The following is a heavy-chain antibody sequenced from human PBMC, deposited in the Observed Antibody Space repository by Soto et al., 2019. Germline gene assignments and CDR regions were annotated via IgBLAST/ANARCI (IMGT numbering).Heavy chain of an antibody. V-gene: IGHV3-7*01. CDR3: ARDNREVLWFGHLLFPYYYYGMDV. D-gene: IGHD3-10*01. CDR1: GFTFSSYW. Sequence: PWGSLRLPCAASGFTFSSYWMSWVGQAPGKGLEGVANIKQDGSEKYYVDSVKGRFTISRDNAKNSLYLQMNSLRAEDTAVYYCARDNREVLWFGHLLFPYYYYGMDVWGQGTTVNVSS. J-gene: IGHJ6*01. CDR2: IKQDGSEK.